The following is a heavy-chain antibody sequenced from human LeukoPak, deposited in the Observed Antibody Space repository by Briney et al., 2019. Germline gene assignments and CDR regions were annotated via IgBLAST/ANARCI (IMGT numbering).Heavy chain of an antibody. CDR2: SYSDSNT. CDR3: VRKNRDFNAAFDI. J-gene: IGHJ3*02. CDR1: GFTVTNNY. D-gene: IGHD1-14*01. Sequence: GGSLRLSCTASGFTVTNNYMSWVRQAPGKGLEWVSISYSDSNTNYADSVKGRFTISRDTSQNTLSLQMNSLRAEDTAVYYCVRKNRDFNAAFDIWGQGTVVTVSS. V-gene: IGHV3-53*01.